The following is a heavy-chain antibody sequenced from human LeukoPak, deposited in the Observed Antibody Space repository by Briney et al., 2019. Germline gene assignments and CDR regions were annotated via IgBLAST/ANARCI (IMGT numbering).Heavy chain of an antibody. J-gene: IGHJ2*01. CDR3: ARVGPLATRSAGHYYFDL. D-gene: IGHD3-10*01. CDR1: GFTFSNYA. CDR2: VSDKGDAT. Sequence: GGSLRLSCAASGFTFSNYAMSWVRRAPGKGLEWFSSVSDKGDATAHADSVKGRFTISRDNAKNTLSLLMNILRAEDTAVYYCARVGPLATRSAGHYYFDLWGRGTLVTVSS. V-gene: IGHV3-23*01.